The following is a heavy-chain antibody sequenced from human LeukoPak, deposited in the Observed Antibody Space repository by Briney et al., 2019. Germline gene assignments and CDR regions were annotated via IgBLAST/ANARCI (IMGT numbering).Heavy chain of an antibody. CDR3: ARYAAGIHGAFDI. J-gene: IGHJ3*02. CDR2: IYRSGST. V-gene: IGHV4-38-2*01. CDR1: GYSISSGYY. Sequence: SETLSLTCAVSGYSISSGYYWGCIRQPPGKGLEWIGSIYRSGSTYYNPSLKSRVTISVDTSKNQFSLKLSSVTAADTAVYYCARYAAGIHGAFDIWGQGTMVTVSS. D-gene: IGHD6-13*01.